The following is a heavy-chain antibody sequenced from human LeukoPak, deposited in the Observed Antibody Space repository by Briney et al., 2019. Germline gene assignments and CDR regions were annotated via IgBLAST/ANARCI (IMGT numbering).Heavy chain of an antibody. CDR3: ARAARIAVAGTSLGY. CDR2: INPSGGST. V-gene: IGHV1-46*01. J-gene: IGHJ4*02. CDR1: GYTFTSYY. Sequence: ASVKVSCKASGYTFTSYYMHRVRQAPGQGLEWMGIINPSGGSTSYAQKFQGRVTMTRDTSTSTVYMELSSLRSEDTAVYYCARAARIAVAGTSLGYWGQGTLVTVSS. D-gene: IGHD6-19*01.